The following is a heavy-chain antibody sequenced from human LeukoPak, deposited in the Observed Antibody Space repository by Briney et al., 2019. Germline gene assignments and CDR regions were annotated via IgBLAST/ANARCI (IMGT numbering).Heavy chain of an antibody. J-gene: IGHJ4*02. V-gene: IGHV3-48*01. CDR3: ATDRQPSRYLGLWS. Sequence: PGGSLRLSGAASGFTFSSYSMNWVRQAPGKGLEWVSYISSSSSTIYYADSVKGRFTISRDNAKNSLYLQMNSLRAEDTAVYYCATDRQPSRYLGLWSWGQGTLVTVSS. D-gene: IGHD6-13*01. CDR2: ISSSSSTI. CDR1: GFTFSSYS.